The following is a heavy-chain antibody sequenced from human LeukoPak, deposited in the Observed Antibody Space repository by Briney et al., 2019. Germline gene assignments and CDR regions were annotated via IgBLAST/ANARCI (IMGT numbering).Heavy chain of an antibody. D-gene: IGHD6-13*01. CDR3: ARGGRGSSWYGNDAFDI. CDR2: ISPSGGST. CDR1: GYTFTGYY. Sequence: ASVKVSCKASGYTFTGYYMHWVRQAPGQGLEWMGIISPSGGSTSYAQKFQGRVTMTRDTSTSTVYMDLSSLRSDDTAVYYCARGGRGSSWYGNDAFDIWGPGTMVTVSS. J-gene: IGHJ3*02. V-gene: IGHV1-46*01.